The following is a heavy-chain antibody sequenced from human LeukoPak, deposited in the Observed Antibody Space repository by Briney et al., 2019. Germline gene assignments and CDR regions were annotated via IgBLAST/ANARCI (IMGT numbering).Heavy chain of an antibody. CDR3: ASERLNNAFDI. CDR1: GYTFTGYY. CDR2: MNPNSGVT. J-gene: IGHJ3*02. V-gene: IGHV1-2*02. Sequence: ASVKVSFKASGYTFTGYYVHWVRQAPGQGLEWMGWMNPNSGVTKSAQQFQGRVTMTRDTSTSTAYMEVSRLRSDDTAVYYCASERLNNAFDIWGQGTMVTVSS. D-gene: IGHD2-8*01.